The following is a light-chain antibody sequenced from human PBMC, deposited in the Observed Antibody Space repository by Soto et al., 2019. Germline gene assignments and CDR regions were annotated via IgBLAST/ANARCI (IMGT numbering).Light chain of an antibody. CDR3: QQTYTPLRT. J-gene: IGKJ1*01. V-gene: IGKV1-39*01. CDR1: QTASNY. Sequence: DTQMTQSPSYLSASVGDRISITCRASQTASNYVNWYQQKPGKAPTLLISATSTLQSGVPSRFRGSGSGIVFALTSTSLQPEDFATYYCQQTYTPLRTFGQGAKVAIK. CDR2: ATS.